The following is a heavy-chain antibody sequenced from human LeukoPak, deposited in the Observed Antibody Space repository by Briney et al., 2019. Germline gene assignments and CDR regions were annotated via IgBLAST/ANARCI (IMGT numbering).Heavy chain of an antibody. V-gene: IGHV4-39*07. CDR3: ARGSPYSSDWYADIDY. CDR2: INHSGST. Sequence: SETLSLTCTVSGGSISSSSYYWGWIRQPPGKGLEWIGEINHSGSTNYNPSLKSRVTISVDTSKNQFSLKLTSVTAADTAVYYCARGSPYSSDWYADIDYWGQGTLVTVSS. CDR1: GGSISSSSYY. J-gene: IGHJ4*02. D-gene: IGHD6-19*01.